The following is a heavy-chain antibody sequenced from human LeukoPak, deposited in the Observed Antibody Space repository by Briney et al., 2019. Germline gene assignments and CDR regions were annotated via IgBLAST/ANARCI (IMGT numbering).Heavy chain of an antibody. D-gene: IGHD6-13*01. J-gene: IGHJ4*02. Sequence: HPGGSLRLSCAASGFTFSSYAMHWVRQAPGKGLEWVAVISYDGSNKYYADSVKGRFTISRDNSKNTLYLQMNSLRAEDTAVYYCARMRRQQLFSLKTWIDYWGQGTLVTVSS. CDR3: ARMRRQQLFSLKTWIDY. V-gene: IGHV3-30*04. CDR1: GFTFSSYA. CDR2: ISYDGSNK.